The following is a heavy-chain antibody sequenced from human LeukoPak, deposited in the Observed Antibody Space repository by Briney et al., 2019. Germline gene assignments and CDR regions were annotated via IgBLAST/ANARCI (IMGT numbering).Heavy chain of an antibody. Sequence: GGSLRLSCAASGLTFSSYGMHWVRQAPGKGLEWVAVIWYDGSNKYYADSVKGRFTISRDNSKNTLYLQMNSLRAEDTAVYYCARDGYYGSGSYYTRAYGMDVWGQGTTVTVSS. J-gene: IGHJ6*02. V-gene: IGHV3-33*01. CDR1: GLTFSSYG. CDR3: ARDGYYGSGSYYTRAYGMDV. D-gene: IGHD3-10*01. CDR2: IWYDGSNK.